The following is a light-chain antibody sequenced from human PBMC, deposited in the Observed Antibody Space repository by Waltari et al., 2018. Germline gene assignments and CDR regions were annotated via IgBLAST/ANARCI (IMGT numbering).Light chain of an antibody. Sequence: EIALTQSPITLSVSPGERATLSCRDSPSVNSNLAWYQQKPGQAPRLLIYGASTRATDIPARISGSGSGTEFTLTISSLQSEDFAVYYCHQYNKWPFTFGPGTKVDIK. CDR3: HQYNKWPFT. CDR1: PSVNSN. V-gene: IGKV3-15*01. CDR2: GAS. J-gene: IGKJ3*01.